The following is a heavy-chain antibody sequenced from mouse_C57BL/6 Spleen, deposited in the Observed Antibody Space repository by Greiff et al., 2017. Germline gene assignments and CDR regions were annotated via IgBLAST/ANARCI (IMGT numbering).Heavy chain of an antibody. Sequence: EVKLVESGGGLVKPGGSLKLSCAASGFTFSDYGMHWVRQAPEKGLEWVAYISSGSSTIYYADTVKGRFTISRDNAKNTLFLQMTSLRSEDTAMYYCARNRCYDGYYESPFAYWGQGTLVTVSA. D-gene: IGHD2-3*01. V-gene: IGHV5-17*01. CDR3: ARNRCYDGYYESPFAY. J-gene: IGHJ3*01. CDR2: ISSGSSTI. CDR1: GFTFSDYG.